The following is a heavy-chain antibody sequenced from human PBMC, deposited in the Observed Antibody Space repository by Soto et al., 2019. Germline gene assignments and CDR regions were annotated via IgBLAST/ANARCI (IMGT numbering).Heavy chain of an antibody. CDR2: IIPIFGTA. J-gene: IGHJ6*02. Sequence: SVKVSCKASGCTFSSYAISWVRQAPGQGLEWMGGIIPIFGTANYAQKFQGRVTITADESTSTAYMELSSLRSEDTAVYYCGTGYCSSTSCYRSTSYYYGMDVWGQGTTVTVSS. CDR1: GCTFSSYA. D-gene: IGHD2-2*02. CDR3: GTGYCSSTSCYRSTSYYYGMDV. V-gene: IGHV1-69*13.